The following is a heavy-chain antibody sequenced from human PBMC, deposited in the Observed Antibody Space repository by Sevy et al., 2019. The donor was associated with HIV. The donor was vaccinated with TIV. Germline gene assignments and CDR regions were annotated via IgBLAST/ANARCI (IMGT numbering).Heavy chain of an antibody. D-gene: IGHD3-22*01. V-gene: IGHV3-21*01. Sequence: GGSLRLSCAASGFTFSSYSMNWVRQAPGKGLEWVSSISSSSSSYIYYADSVKGRFTISRDNAKNSLYLQMNSLRAEDTAVYYCARDRDFEYYDSSGNIHVDAFDIWGQGTMVTVSS. CDR3: ARDRDFEYYDSSGNIHVDAFDI. CDR2: ISSSSSSYI. J-gene: IGHJ3*02. CDR1: GFTFSSYS.